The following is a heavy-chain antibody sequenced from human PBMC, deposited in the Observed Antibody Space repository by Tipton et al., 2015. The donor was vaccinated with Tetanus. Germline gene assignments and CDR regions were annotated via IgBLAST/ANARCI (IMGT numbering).Heavy chain of an antibody. J-gene: IGHJ5*02. D-gene: IGHD2-2*01. V-gene: IGHV4-39*07. CDR2: LDYSGNT. CDR3: ARGSDIVVVPGVTRADWFDP. CDR1: GGSICSSYYY. Sequence: TLSLTCTVSGGSICSSYYYWGWIRQPPGKGLEWIGSLDYSGNTYYNSSLMSRVTISVDTSKNQFSLRLNSVTAADTAMYYCARGSDIVVVPGVTRADWFDPWGQGTLVTVSS.